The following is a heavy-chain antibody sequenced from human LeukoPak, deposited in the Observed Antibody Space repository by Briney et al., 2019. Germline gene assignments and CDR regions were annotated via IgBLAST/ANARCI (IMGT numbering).Heavy chain of an antibody. Sequence: GGSLRLSCAASGFTVNNNYMNWVRQAPGKGLEWVSVISSGGSTYYADSVKGRFTISRDNAKNSLYLQMNSLRAEDTAVYYCARGGYGRLARGSYEALDWGQGTLVTVSS. CDR2: ISSGGST. D-gene: IGHD1-26*01. V-gene: IGHV3-53*01. CDR3: ARGGYGRLARGSYEALD. J-gene: IGHJ4*02. CDR1: GFTVNNNY.